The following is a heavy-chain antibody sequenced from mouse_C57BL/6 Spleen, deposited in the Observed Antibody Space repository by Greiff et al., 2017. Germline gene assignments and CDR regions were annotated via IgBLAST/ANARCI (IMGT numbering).Heavy chain of an antibody. Sequence: QVQLQQPGAELVKPGASVKLSCKASGYTFTSYWMQWVKQRPGQGLEWIGEIDPSDSYTNYNPKFKGKATLTVDTSSSTAYMQLSSLTSEDSAVYYCARCDGDYGYFDGWGTGTTVTVAS. CDR1: GYTFTSYW. CDR3: ARCDGDYGYFDG. D-gene: IGHD2-13*01. J-gene: IGHJ1*03. V-gene: IGHV1-50*01. CDR2: IDPSDSYT.